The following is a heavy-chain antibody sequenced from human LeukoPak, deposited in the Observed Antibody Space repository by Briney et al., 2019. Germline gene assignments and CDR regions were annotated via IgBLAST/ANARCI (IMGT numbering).Heavy chain of an antibody. CDR2: IIPIFGTA. Sequence: GASVKVSCKASGGTFSSYAISWVRQAPGQGLEWMGGIIPIFGTANYAQKFQGRVTITADESTSTAYMELSSLRSEDTAVYYCARFAGYYDSSGYYYEQFDYWGQGTLVTVPS. J-gene: IGHJ4*02. CDR1: GGTFSSYA. D-gene: IGHD3-22*01. CDR3: ARFAGYYDSSGYYYEQFDY. V-gene: IGHV1-69*13.